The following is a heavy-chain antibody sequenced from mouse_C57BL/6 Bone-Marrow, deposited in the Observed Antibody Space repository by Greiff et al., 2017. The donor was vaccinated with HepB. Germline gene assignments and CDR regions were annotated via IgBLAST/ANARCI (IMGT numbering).Heavy chain of an antibody. V-gene: IGHV1-5*01. CDR1: GYTFTSYW. CDR3: TRGGKNSLYFDY. CDR2: IYPGNSDT. J-gene: IGHJ2*01. Sequence: EVQLQQSGTVLARPGASVKMSCKPSGYTFTSYWMHWVKQRPGQGLEWIGAIYPGNSDTSYNQKFKGKAKLTAVTSASTAYMELSSLTNEDSAVYYCTRGGKNSLYFDYWGQGTTLTVSS.